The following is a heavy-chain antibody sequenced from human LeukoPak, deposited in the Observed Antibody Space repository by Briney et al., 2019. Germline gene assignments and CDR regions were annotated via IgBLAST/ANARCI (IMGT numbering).Heavy chain of an antibody. Sequence: GGSLRLSCAVSGLRFGSFWMSWVRQAPGKGLEWVANINQDGSEKYFVDSVRGRFTISRDNSKNSLHLQMNTLRAEDTAVYYCARERDGTYFHYWGQGTLVTVSS. V-gene: IGHV3-7*01. CDR1: GLRFGSFW. CDR2: INQDGSEK. D-gene: IGHD5-24*01. CDR3: ARERDGTYFHY. J-gene: IGHJ4*02.